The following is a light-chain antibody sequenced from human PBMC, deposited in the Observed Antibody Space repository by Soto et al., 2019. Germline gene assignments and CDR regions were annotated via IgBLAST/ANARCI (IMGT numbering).Light chain of an antibody. V-gene: IGKV3D-7*01. CDR1: QSVSSSY. CDR3: QQDYNLPGT. Sequence: PGERVTLSCRASQSVSSSYLTWYQQKPGQAPRLLIYGASTRATSIPARFSGSGSGTDFTLTISSLQPEDFAVYYCQQDYNLPGTFGQGTKLEFK. J-gene: IGKJ2*02. CDR2: GAS.